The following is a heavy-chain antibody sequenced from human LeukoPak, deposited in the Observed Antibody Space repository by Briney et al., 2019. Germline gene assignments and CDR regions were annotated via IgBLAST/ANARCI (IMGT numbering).Heavy chain of an antibody. CDR1: GGSFSGYY. J-gene: IGHJ5*02. CDR2: FYYSGST. Sequence: SETLSLTCAVYGGSFSGYYWSWIRQPPGKGLEWIGYFYYSGSTYYNPSLKSRVTISVDTSKNQFSLKLSSVTAADTAVYYCARPYYHDSRIDPWGQGTLVTVSS. D-gene: IGHD3-22*01. V-gene: IGHV4-30-4*01. CDR3: ARPYYHDSRIDP.